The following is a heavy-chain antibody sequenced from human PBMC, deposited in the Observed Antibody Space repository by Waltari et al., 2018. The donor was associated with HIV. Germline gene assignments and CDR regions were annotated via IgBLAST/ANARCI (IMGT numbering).Heavy chain of an antibody. V-gene: IGHV3-33*01. J-gene: IGHJ4*02. CDR2: IWYDGSNK. D-gene: IGHD3-3*01. Sequence: QVQLVESGGGVVQPGRSLRLSCAASGFIFSSYGMHWVRQAPGKGLEWVAVIWYDGSNKYDADSVKGRFTISRDNSKNTLYLQMNSLRAEDTAVYYCASNDFWSGYGGWGQGTLVTVSS. CDR1: GFIFSSYG. CDR3: ASNDFWSGYGG.